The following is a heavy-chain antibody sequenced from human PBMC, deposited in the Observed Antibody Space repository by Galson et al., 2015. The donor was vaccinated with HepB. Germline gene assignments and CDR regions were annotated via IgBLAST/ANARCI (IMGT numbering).Heavy chain of an antibody. V-gene: IGHV1-69*01. J-gene: IGHJ3*02. CDR3: ASSKARYSGSYYGNDAFDI. CDR1: GGTFSSYA. CDR2: IIPIFGTA. Sequence: CKASGGTFSSYAISWVRQAPGQGLEWMGGIIPIFGTANYAQKFQGRVTITADESTSTAYMELSSLRSEDTAVYYCASSKARYSGSYYGNDAFDIWGQGTMVTVSS. D-gene: IGHD1-26*01.